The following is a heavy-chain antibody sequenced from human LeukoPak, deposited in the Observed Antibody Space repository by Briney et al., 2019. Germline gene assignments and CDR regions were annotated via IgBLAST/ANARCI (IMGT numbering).Heavy chain of an antibody. V-gene: IGHV4-39*01. CDR3: ARRASGSCYPFDY. Sequence: SETLSLTCTVSGGSISSGSYYWGWIRQPPGKGLEWIGTIYYSGNTYYNPSLKSRVTMSVDTSKNQFSLKLSSVTAADTAVYYCARRASGSCYPFDYWGQGTLVTVSS. CDR2: IYYSGNT. J-gene: IGHJ4*02. D-gene: IGHD1-26*01. CDR1: GGSISSGSYY.